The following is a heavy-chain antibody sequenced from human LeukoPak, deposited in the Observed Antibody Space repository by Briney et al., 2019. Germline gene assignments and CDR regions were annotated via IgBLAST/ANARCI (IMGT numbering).Heavy chain of an antibody. V-gene: IGHV3-23*01. CDR2: ISGSGGST. D-gene: IGHD3-3*01. J-gene: IGHJ4*02. CDR3: AKDMRYYDFWSGTY. Sequence: GGSLRLSCAASGFTFSRYAMSWVRQAPGKGLEWVSAISGSGGSTYYADSVKGRFTISRDNSKNTLYLLMNSLRAEDTAVYYCAKDMRYYDFWSGTYWGKGTLVTVSS. CDR1: GFTFSRYA.